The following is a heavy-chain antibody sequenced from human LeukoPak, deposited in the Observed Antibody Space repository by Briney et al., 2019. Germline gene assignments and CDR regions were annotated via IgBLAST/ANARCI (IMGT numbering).Heavy chain of an antibody. J-gene: IGHJ4*02. CDR1: GYTFTGYY. CDR3: ARGQGVTPDY. D-gene: IGHD4-23*01. Sequence: ASVKVSCKASGYTFTGYYMHWVRQAPGQGLEWMGIINPSGGSTSYAQKFQGRVTMTRNTSISTAYMELSSLRSEDTAVYYCARGQGVTPDYWGQGTLVTVSS. CDR2: INPSGGST. V-gene: IGHV1-46*01.